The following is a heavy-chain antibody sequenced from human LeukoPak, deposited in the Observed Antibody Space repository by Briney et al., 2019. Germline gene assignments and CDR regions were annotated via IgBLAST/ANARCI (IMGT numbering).Heavy chain of an antibody. CDR3: ARDRVVRGVNRPHDAFDI. CDR2: IIPIFGTA. CDR1: GGTFSSYA. J-gene: IGHJ3*02. D-gene: IGHD3-10*01. V-gene: IGHV1-69*05. Sequence: SVTVSCKASGGTFSSYAISWVRQAPGQGREWMGGIIPIFGTANYAQKFQGRVTIATDESTSTAYMELSSLRSEDTAVYYCARDRVVRGVNRPHDAFDIWGQGTMVTVSS.